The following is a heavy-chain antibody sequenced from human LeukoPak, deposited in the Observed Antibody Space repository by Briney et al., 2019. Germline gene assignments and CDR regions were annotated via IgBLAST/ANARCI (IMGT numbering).Heavy chain of an antibody. CDR2: INSDGSST. D-gene: IGHD2-15*01. Sequence: TGGSLRLSCAASGFTFSSYWMHWVRQAPGKGLVWVARINSDGSSTRYADSVKGRFTISSDNAKNTVFLQMNSLRAEDTAVYYCAKGGEGYYFDYWGQGTLATVSS. CDR1: GFTFSSYW. J-gene: IGHJ4*02. CDR3: AKGGEGYYFDY. V-gene: IGHV3-74*01.